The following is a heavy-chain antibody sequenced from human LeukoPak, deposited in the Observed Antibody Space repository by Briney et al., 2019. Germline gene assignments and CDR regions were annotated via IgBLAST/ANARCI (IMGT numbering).Heavy chain of an antibody. CDR1: GFNFKFHA. Sequence: GGSLTLSCAVSGFNFKFHAMSWVRQAPGKGLEWVSGISGRGDSADYADSVKGRFTISRDNSKNTLYLRLNSLRVEDTATYYCVKDRYCPEVTCFGGGFEYWGQGTLVVVSS. CDR2: ISGRGDSA. D-gene: IGHD2-8*02. CDR3: VKDRYCPEVTCFGGGFEY. J-gene: IGHJ4*02. V-gene: IGHV3-23*01.